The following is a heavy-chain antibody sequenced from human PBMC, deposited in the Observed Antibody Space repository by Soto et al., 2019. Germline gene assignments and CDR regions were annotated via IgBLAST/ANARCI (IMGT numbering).Heavy chain of an antibody. CDR2: IYYSGST. CDR3: AMLYCSGGSCYSGYSNYYYGMDV. Sequence: SETLSLTCTVSGGSISSGDYYWSWIRQPPGKGLEWIGYIYYSGSTYYNPSLKSQVTISVDTSKNQFSLKLSSVTAADTAENYCAMLYCSGGSCYSGYSNYYYGMDVWGQGTTVTVSS. D-gene: IGHD2-15*01. V-gene: IGHV4-30-4*01. CDR1: GGSISSGDYY. J-gene: IGHJ6*02.